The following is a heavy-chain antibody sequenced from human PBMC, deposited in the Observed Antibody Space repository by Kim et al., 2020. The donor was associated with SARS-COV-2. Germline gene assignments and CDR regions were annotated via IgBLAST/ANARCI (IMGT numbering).Heavy chain of an antibody. Sequence: YYNPALKSRVTISVDTSKNQFSLKLSSVTAADTAVYYCARDSNSYGYFSYWGQGTLVTVSS. CDR3: ARDSNSYGYFSY. D-gene: IGHD5-18*01. J-gene: IGHJ4*02. V-gene: IGHV4-30-2*05.